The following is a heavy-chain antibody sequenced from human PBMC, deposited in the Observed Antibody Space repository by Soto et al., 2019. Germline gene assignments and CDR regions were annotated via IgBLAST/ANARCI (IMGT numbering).Heavy chain of an antibody. V-gene: IGHV3-11*06. J-gene: IGHJ6*02. CDR1: GFTFSDYY. CDR2: ISSSSGST. Sequence: GGSLRLSCAASGFTFSDYYMSWIRQAPGKGLEYISYISSSSGSTNYADSVKGRFTISRDNAKNSLYLQMSSLRAEDTAVYYCARDRGGYDRLYYYHGMDVWGQGTTVTVS. D-gene: IGHD5-12*01. CDR3: ARDRGGYDRLYYYHGMDV.